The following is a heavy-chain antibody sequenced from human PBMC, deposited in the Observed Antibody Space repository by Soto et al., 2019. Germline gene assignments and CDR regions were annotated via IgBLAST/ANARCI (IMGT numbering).Heavy chain of an antibody. CDR2: FDPEDGET. CDR3: ATSHRSRYYDFWSGYYTWYGMDV. J-gene: IGHJ6*02. Sequence: ASVKVSCKVSGYTLTELSMHWVRQAPGKGLEWMGGFDPEDGETIYAQKFQGRVTMTEDTSTDTAYMELSSLRSEDTAVYYCATSHRSRYYDFWSGYYTWYGMDVWGQGTTVTVS. V-gene: IGHV1-24*01. CDR1: GYTLTELS. D-gene: IGHD3-3*01.